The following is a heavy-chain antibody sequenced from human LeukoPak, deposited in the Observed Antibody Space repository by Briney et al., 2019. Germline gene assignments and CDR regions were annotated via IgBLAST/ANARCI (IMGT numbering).Heavy chain of an antibody. J-gene: IGHJ4*02. CDR1: GFTFTNYW. CDR3: ARDLWFGELGLGY. CDR2: IKEDGSEK. Sequence: GGSLRLSCATSGFTFTNYWMSWFRQAPGKGPEWVGNIKEDGSEKQYVDSVKGRFTISRDNAKNSLFLQMNSLRADDTAIYYCARDLWFGELGLGYWGQGILVTVSS. D-gene: IGHD3-10*01. V-gene: IGHV3-7*01.